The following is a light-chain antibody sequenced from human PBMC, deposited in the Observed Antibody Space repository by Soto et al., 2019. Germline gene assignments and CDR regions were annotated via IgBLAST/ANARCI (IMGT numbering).Light chain of an antibody. CDR2: EGS. V-gene: IGLV2-23*01. J-gene: IGLJ2*01. Sequence: QSALTQPASVSGSPGQSITISCTGTSSDVGSYNVVSWYQHHPGKAPKLMIYEGSKRPSGVFNRFSGSKSGNTASLTIPGLQAEDEADYYCCSYAGSRTLVFGGGTKLTVL. CDR3: CSYAGSRTLV. CDR1: SSDVGSYNV.